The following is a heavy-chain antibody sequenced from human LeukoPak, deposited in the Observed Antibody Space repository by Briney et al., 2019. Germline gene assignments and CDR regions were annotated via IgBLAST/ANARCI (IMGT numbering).Heavy chain of an antibody. CDR1: GLRFTSYW. J-gene: IGHJ4*02. CDR3: ARLPVTTTAMVPMGFDY. CDR2: IYPGDSDT. D-gene: IGHD5-18*01. V-gene: IGHV5-51*01. Sequence: GGSLKISFQGSGLRFTSYWIGWVRPMPGKGLEWMGIIYPGDSDTRYSPSFQGQVTSSADKSISTANLQWSSLKASDTAMYYCARLPVTTTAMVPMGFDYWGQGTLVTVSS.